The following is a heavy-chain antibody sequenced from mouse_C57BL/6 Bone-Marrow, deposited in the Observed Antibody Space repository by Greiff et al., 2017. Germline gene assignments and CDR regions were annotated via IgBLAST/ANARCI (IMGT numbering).Heavy chain of an antibody. J-gene: IGHJ3*01. V-gene: IGHV5-12*01. CDR1: GFTFSDYY. CDR3: ARQGIVTTKFAY. CDR2: ISNGGGST. D-gene: IGHD2-5*01. Sequence: EVHLVESGGGLVQPGGSLKLSCAASGFTFSDYYMYWVRQTPEKRLEWVAYISNGGGSTYYPDTVKGRFTISRDNAKNTLYLQMSRLKSEDTAMYYCARQGIVTTKFAYWGQGTLVTVSA.